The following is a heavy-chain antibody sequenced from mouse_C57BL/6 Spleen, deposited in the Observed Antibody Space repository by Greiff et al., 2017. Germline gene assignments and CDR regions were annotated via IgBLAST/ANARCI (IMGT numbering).Heavy chain of an antibody. Sequence: EVKLMESGEGLVKPGGSLKLSCAASGFTFSSYAMSWVRQTPEKRLEWVAYISSGGDYIYYADTVKGRFTISRDNARNTLYLQMSSLKSEDTAMYYCTRGDGYSYYYAMDYWGQGTSVTVSS. J-gene: IGHJ4*01. CDR3: TRGDGYSYYYAMDY. D-gene: IGHD2-3*01. V-gene: IGHV5-9-1*02. CDR1: GFTFSSYA. CDR2: ISSGGDYI.